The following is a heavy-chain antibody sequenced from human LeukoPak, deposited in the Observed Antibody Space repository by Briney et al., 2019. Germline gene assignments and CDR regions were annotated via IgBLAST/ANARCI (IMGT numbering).Heavy chain of an antibody. CDR2: MSPNSGDT. J-gene: IGHJ4*02. Sequence: ASVKVSCKASGYTFTSYDFNWVRQTTGQRPEWMGWMSPNSGDTGYAQKFQDRVTMTRNTSISTAYMELSSLRSDDTAVYYCARGPPNWGYDYWGPGTLVTVSS. CDR1: GYTFTSYD. CDR3: ARGPPNWGYDY. D-gene: IGHD7-27*01. V-gene: IGHV1-8*01.